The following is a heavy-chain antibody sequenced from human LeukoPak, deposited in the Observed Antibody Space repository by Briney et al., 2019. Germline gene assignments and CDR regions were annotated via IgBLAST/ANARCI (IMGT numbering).Heavy chain of an antibody. CDR2: INPNSGGT. D-gene: IGHD2-15*01. CDR1: GYTFTGYY. CDR3: ARVVVGYPNWFDP. V-gene: IGHV1-2*06. Sequence: ASVKVSCKASGYTFTGYYMHWVRQAPGQGLEWMGRINPNSGGTNYAQKFQGRVTMTRDTSISTAYMELSRLRSDDTAVYYCARVVVGYPNWFDPWGQGTLVTVSS. J-gene: IGHJ5*02.